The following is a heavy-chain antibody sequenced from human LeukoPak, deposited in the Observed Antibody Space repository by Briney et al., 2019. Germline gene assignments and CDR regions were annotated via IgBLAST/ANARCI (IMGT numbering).Heavy chain of an antibody. CDR1: GFSFSSYS. V-gene: IGHV3-21*01. J-gene: IGHJ6*03. CDR3: ARGDTVVTRHMDV. Sequence: GGSLRLSCAASGFSFSSYSMSWVRQAPGKGLVWVSIISSSSSAIYDADSVKGRFTISRDNAKNSLYLQRNSLRAEDTAVYYCARGDTVVTRHMDVWGKGTTVIVSS. CDR2: ISSSSSAI. D-gene: IGHD4-23*01.